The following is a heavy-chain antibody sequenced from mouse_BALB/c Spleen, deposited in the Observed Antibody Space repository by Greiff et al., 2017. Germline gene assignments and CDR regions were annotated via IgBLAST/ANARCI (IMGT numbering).Heavy chain of an antibody. V-gene: IGHV5-4*02. Sequence: EVMLVESGGGLVKPGGSLKLSCAASGFTFSDYYMYWVRQTPEKRLEWVATISDGGSYTYYPDSVKGRFTISRDNAKNNLYLQMSSLKSEDTAMYYCRYDDIYYAMDYWGQGTSVTVSS. CDR1: GFTFSDYY. D-gene: IGHD2-14*01. CDR2: ISDGGSYT. J-gene: IGHJ4*01. CDR3: RYDDIYYAMDY.